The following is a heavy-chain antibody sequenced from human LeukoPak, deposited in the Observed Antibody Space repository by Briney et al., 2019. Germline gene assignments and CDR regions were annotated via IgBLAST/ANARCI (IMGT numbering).Heavy chain of an antibody. D-gene: IGHD3-9*01. V-gene: IGHV4-34*01. Sequence: SETLSLTCAVYGGSFSGYYWSWIRQPPGKGLEWIGEINHSGSTNYNPSLKSRVTISVDTSKNQFSLKLSSVTAADTAVYYCARGNDILTGYYIDYYYYYGMDVWGQGTTVTVSS. CDR1: GGSFSGYY. J-gene: IGHJ6*02. CDR2: INHSGST. CDR3: ARGNDILTGYYIDYYYYYGMDV.